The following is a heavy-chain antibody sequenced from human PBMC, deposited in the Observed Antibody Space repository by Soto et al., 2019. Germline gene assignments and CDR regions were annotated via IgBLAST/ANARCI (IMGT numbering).Heavy chain of an antibody. Sequence: ASVKVSCKASGGTFSSYAISWVRQAPGQGLEWMGGIIPIFGTANYAQKFQGRVTITADESTSTAYMELSSLRSEDTAVYYCARDTRKLGSYYYGMDVWGQGTTVTVSS. CDR1: GGTFSSYA. V-gene: IGHV1-69*13. CDR2: IIPIFGTA. CDR3: ARDTRKLGSYYYGMDV. D-gene: IGHD1-26*01. J-gene: IGHJ6*02.